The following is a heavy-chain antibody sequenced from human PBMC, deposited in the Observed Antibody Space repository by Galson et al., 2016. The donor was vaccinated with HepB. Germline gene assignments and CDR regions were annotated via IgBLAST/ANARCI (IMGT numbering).Heavy chain of an antibody. CDR1: GFTFSSYW. D-gene: IGHD4/OR15-4a*01. V-gene: IGHV3-74*03. CDR2: INGDGSST. CDR3: ARGHSANSFILDY. Sequence: SLRLSCAASGFTFSSYWMHWVRQAPGKGLVWVSRINGDGSSTTYADSVKGRFTISRDNAKNTLYLQMSSLRAEDTAVYYCARGHSANSFILDYWGQGTLVTVSS. J-gene: IGHJ4*02.